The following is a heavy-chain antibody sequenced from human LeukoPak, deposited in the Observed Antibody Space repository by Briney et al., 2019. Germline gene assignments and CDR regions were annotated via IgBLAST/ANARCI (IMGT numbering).Heavy chain of an antibody. CDR1: GYTFTSYD. J-gene: IGHJ4*02. Sequence: ASVKVSCKASGYTFTSYDINWVRQATGQGLGWMGWMNPKSGNTGYAQKFQGRVTMTRNTSISTPNIELSSLRSEDTAVYCCTISSSSWFSYWGQGTLVTVSS. D-gene: IGHD6-13*01. CDR2: MNPKSGNT. V-gene: IGHV1-8*02. CDR3: TISSSSWFSY.